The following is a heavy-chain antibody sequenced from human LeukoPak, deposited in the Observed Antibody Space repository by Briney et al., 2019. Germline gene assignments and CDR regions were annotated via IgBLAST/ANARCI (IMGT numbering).Heavy chain of an antibody. CDR1: GGTFSSYA. V-gene: IGHV1-69*01. D-gene: IGHD3-22*01. J-gene: IGHJ4*02. CDR3: ASYDSSGYRPFDY. Sequence: GSSVKVSCKASGGTFSSYAISWVRQAPGQGLEWMGGIIPIFGTASYAQKFQGRVTITADESTSTAYMELSSLRSEDTAVYYCASYDSSGYRPFDYWGQGTLVTVSS. CDR2: IIPIFGTA.